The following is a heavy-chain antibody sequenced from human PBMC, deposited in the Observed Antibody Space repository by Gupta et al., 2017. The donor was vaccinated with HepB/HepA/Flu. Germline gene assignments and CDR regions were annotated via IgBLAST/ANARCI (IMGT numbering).Heavy chain of an antibody. D-gene: IGHD2-2*01. CDR1: GFVFRNAW. Sequence: EVQLVESGGGLVKPGGSVRLSCAASGFVFRNAWMSWVRQTPGKGLEWVGSIKNNMVGGTSEYGAAVKGFFTILRDASTITLYLQMNSLKAEDSGFYSYATDGGMPLGWGQGTLVTVSS. V-gene: IGHV3-15*01. CDR2: IKNNMVGGTS. J-gene: IGHJ4*02. CDR3: ATDGGMPLG.